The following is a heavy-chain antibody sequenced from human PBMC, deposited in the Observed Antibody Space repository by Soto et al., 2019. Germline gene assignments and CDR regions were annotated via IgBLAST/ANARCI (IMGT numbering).Heavy chain of an antibody. Sequence: SETLSLTCPVSGFNISSYYWSWIRQPTGKGLEWIGYIYYSGSTNYNPSLKSRVTISVDTSKNQFSLKLSSVTAADTAVYYCARGPSGSVEPYYDFWSGIIVGGAFDIWGQGTMVTVSS. D-gene: IGHD3-3*01. J-gene: IGHJ3*02. CDR3: ARGPSGSVEPYYDFWSGIIVGGAFDI. CDR2: IYYSGST. CDR1: GFNISSYY. V-gene: IGHV4-59*01.